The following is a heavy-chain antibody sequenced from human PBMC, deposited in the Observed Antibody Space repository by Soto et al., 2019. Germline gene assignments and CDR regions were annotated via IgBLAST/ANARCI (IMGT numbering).Heavy chain of an antibody. D-gene: IGHD5-12*01. CDR3: HGYGY. V-gene: IGHV3-53*01. CDR1: GFTVSSSNY. Sequence: EVQLVESGGGLIQPGGSLRLSCVVSGFTVSSSNYMSWVRQAPGKGLEWVSVIYTGGTTYYADSVKGRFTISRDNSKNALYLQMNRLRAEDTAVYYCHGYGYWGQGTLVTVSS. CDR2: IYTGGTT. J-gene: IGHJ4*02.